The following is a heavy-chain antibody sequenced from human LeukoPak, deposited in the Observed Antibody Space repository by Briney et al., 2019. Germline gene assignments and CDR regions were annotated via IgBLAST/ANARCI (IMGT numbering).Heavy chain of an antibody. V-gene: IGHV3-7*03. J-gene: IGHJ4*02. CDR2: IKQDGSEK. CDR3: SREGGSGWEHPGSPYFDY. Sequence: GGSLRLSCAASGFTFSSYWMSWVRQAPGKGLEWVANIKQDGSEKYYVDSVKGRFTISRDNAKNSLYLQMNSLRAEDTAVDFCSREGGSGWEHPGSPYFDYWGQGTLVTVSS. D-gene: IGHD6-19*01. CDR1: GFTFSSYW.